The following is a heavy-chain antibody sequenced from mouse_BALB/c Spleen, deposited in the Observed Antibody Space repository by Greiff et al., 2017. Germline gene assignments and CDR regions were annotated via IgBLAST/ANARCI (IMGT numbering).Heavy chain of an antibody. D-gene: IGHD4-1*01. Sequence: EVKLQESGGGLVQPGGSRKLSCAASGFTFSSFGMHWVRQAPEKGLEWVAYISSGSSTIYYADTVKGRFTISRDNPKNTLFLQMTSLRSEDTAMYYCARSNWDYAMDYWGQGTSVTVSS. J-gene: IGHJ4*01. CDR2: ISSGSSTI. CDR3: ARSNWDYAMDY. V-gene: IGHV5-17*02. CDR1: GFTFSSFG.